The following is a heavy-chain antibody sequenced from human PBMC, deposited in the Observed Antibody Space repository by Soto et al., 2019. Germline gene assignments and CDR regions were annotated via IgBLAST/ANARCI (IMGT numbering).Heavy chain of an antibody. J-gene: IGHJ4*02. D-gene: IGHD1-26*01. V-gene: IGHV3-30*04. CDR1: GFTFSDYP. CDR3: ARDFIVGAPDYFDY. CDR2: ISYDGRVK. Sequence: QVQLVESVGGVVQPGRSLSLSCAASGFTFSDYPMHWVRQAPGKGLEWVAVISYDGRVKYYVDSVKGRFTISRDDSKNTLYLQMNSLRVDDTAVYYCARDFIVGAPDYFDYWGQGTLVTVSS.